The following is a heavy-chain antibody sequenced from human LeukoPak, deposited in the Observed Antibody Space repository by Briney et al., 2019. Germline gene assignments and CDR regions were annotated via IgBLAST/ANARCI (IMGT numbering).Heavy chain of an antibody. D-gene: IGHD4-11*01. J-gene: IGHJ1*01. CDR1: GSSISSSSYY. CDR3: ARLGVTAVTYFQH. V-gene: IGHV4-39*01. CDR2: IYYSGST. Sequence: SETLSLTCTVSGSSISSSSYYWGWIRQPPGKGLEWIGSIYYSGSTYYNPSLKSRVTISVDTSKNQFSLKLSSVTAADTAVYYCARLGVTAVTYFQHWGQGTLVTVSS.